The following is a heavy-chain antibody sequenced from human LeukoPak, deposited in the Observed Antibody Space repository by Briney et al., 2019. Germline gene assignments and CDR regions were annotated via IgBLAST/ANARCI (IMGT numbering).Heavy chain of an antibody. D-gene: IGHD3-3*01. CDR2: ISGSGGST. J-gene: IGHJ4*02. V-gene: IGHV3-23*01. Sequence: GGSLRLSCAAFGFTFSSYAMSWVRQAPGKGLEWVSAISGSGGSTYYADSVKGRFTISRDNSKNTLYLQMNSLRAEDTAVYYCAKLRFLEWLLGFDYWGQGTLVTVSS. CDR3: AKLRFLEWLLGFDY. CDR1: GFTFSSYA.